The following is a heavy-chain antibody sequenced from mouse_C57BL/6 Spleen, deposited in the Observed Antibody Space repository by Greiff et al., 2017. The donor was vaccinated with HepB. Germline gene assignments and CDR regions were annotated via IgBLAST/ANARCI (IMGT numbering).Heavy chain of an antibody. CDR1: GYTFTSYG. CDR3: ARGGAASY. J-gene: IGHJ3*01. Sequence: VHLVESGAELARPGASVKLSCKASGYTFTSYGISWVKQRTGQGLEWIGEIYPRSGNTYYNEKFKGKATLTADKSSSTAYMELRSLTSEDSAVYFCARGGAASYWGQGTLVTVSA. V-gene: IGHV1-81*01. CDR2: IYPRSGNT. D-gene: IGHD6-1*01.